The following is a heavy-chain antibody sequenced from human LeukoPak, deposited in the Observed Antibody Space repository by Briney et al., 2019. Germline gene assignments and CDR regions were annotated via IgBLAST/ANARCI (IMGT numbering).Heavy chain of an antibody. D-gene: IGHD3-10*01. CDR2: ISSSGSTI. J-gene: IGHJ5*02. V-gene: IGHV3-48*03. Sequence: GGSLRLSCAASGFTFSSYEMNWVRQAPAKGLAWVSYISSSGSTIYYADSVKGRFTISRDNAKNSLYLQMNSLRAEDTAVYYCAKDPHYYGSGPGDNWFDPWGQGTLVTVSS. CDR1: GFTFSSYE. CDR3: AKDPHYYGSGPGDNWFDP.